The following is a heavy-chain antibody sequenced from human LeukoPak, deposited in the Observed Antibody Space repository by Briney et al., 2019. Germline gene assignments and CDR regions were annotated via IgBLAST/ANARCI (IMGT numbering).Heavy chain of an antibody. CDR1: GYTFTIYY. CDR2: INPSGGST. J-gene: IGHJ6*02. CDR3: ARDGTYYYDSSGLFTPLPYYGMDV. V-gene: IGHV1-46*01. D-gene: IGHD3-22*01. Sequence: ASVKVSCKASGYTFTIYYMHWVRQAPGQGLEWMGIINPSGGSTSYAQKFQGRVTMTRDTSTSTVYMELSSLRSEDTAVYYCARDGTYYYDSSGLFTPLPYYGMDVWGQGTTVTVSS.